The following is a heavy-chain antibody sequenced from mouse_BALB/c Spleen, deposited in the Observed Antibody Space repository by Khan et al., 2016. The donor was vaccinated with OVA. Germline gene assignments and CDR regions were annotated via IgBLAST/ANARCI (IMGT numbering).Heavy chain of an antibody. Sequence: EVKVVESGGGLVKPGGSLKVSCAVSGFSFSNYAMSWVRQTPEKRLEWVASISSGDTTYYPDSVKGRFTISRDNARNILYLQMSSLRSEDTALYYCARDYWFGYWGQGTLVTVSA. CDR2: ISSGDTT. V-gene: IGHV5-6-5*01. CDR1: GFSFSNYA. CDR3: ARDYWFGY. J-gene: IGHJ3*01.